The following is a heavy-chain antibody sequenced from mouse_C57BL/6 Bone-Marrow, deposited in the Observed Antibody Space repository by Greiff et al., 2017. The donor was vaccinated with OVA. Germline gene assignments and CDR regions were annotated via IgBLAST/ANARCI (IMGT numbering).Heavy chain of an antibody. CDR3: ARRWLLYYFDY. V-gene: IGHV1-64*01. CDR1: GYTFTSYW. J-gene: IGHJ2*01. Sequence: QVQLQQPGAELVKPGASVKLSCKASGYTFTSYWMHWVKQRPGQGLEWIGMIHPNSGSTNYNVKFKSKATLTVDKSSSTAYMQLSSLTSEDSAVYYCARRWLLYYFDYWGQGTTLTVSS. D-gene: IGHD2-3*01. CDR2: IHPNSGST.